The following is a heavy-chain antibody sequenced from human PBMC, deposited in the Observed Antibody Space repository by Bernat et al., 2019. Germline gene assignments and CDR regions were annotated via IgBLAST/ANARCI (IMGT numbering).Heavy chain of an antibody. J-gene: IGHJ4*02. CDR3: ARHRALIITEFDY. V-gene: IGHV4-39*01. D-gene: IGHD3-10*01. CDR1: GGSISSSSYY. CDR2: IYDSGST. Sequence: QLQLQESGPGLVKPSETLSLTCTVSGGSISSSSYYWGWIRQPPGKGLEGSGSIYDSGSTYYNPSLKSRVTISGDTSKNQFSLKLSSVTAADTAVYYCARHRALIITEFDYWGQGTLVTVSS.